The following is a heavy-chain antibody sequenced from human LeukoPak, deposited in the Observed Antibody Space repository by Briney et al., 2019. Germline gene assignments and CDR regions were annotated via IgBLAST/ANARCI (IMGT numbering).Heavy chain of an antibody. CDR1: GGSISSSSYY. V-gene: IGHV4-39*01. D-gene: IGHD3-3*01. J-gene: IGHJ3*02. CDR3: ARLTGFGAFDI. Sequence: SETLSLTCTVSGGSISSSSYYWGWLRQPPGKGLEWIGSIYYSGSTYYNPSLKSRVTISVDTSKNQFSLKLSSVTAADTAVYYCARLTGFGAFDIWGQGTMVTVSS. CDR2: IYYSGST.